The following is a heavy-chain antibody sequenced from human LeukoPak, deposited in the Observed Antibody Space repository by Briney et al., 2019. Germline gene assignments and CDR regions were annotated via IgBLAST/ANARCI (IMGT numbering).Heavy chain of an antibody. V-gene: IGHV6-1*01. CDR1: GDSVSGNSVT. D-gene: IGHD2-2*01. Sequence: SQTLSLTCAISGDSVSGNSVTWNWIRQSPSRGLEWLGRTYYRSTWYNDYAVSVRGRITVNPDTSKNQFSLHLNSVTPEDTAVYYCARRLTQYDCFDPWGQGILVTVSS. J-gene: IGHJ5*02. CDR2: TYYRSTWYN. CDR3: ARRLTQYDCFDP.